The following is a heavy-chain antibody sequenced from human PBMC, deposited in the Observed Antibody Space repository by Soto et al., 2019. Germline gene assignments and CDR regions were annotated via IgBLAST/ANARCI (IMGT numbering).Heavy chain of an antibody. CDR1: GGSVSSGSYY. CDR2: IYYSGST. D-gene: IGHD7-27*01. J-gene: IGHJ4*02. CDR3: ARSTGDIYFDY. Sequence: SETLSLTCTVSGGSVSSGSYYWSWIRQPPGKGLKWIGYIYYSGSTNYNPSLKSRVTISVDTSKNQFSLKLSSVTAAETAVYYCARSTGDIYFDYWGQGTLVTVS. V-gene: IGHV4-61*01.